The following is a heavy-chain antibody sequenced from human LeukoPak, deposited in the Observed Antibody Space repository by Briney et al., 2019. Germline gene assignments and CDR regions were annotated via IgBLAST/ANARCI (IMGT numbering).Heavy chain of an antibody. CDR1: GSTFNSNY. J-gene: IGHJ4*02. CDR2: INLSGGST. CDR3: ARAPTSMEVTPISL. D-gene: IGHD4-23*01. Sequence: ASVKVSCKASGSTFNSNYMHWVRQAPGQGLEWMGIINLSGGSTSYAQKFQGRVTMTRDTSTSTVYMELSSLTSEDTAVYYCARAPTSMEVTPISLWGQGTLVTVSS. V-gene: IGHV1-46*02.